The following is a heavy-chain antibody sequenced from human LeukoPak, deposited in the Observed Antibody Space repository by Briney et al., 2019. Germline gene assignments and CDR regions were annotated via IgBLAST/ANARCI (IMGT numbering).Heavy chain of an antibody. V-gene: IGHV1-69*13. D-gene: IGHD3-22*01. CDR2: IIPIFGTA. CDR3: ARDPPDSSGYYYVN. CDR1: GYTFTSYA. J-gene: IGHJ4*02. Sequence: SVKVSCKASGYTFTSYAISWVRQAPGQGLEWMGGIIPIFGTANYAQKFQGRVTITADESTSTAYMELSSLRSEDTAVYYCARDPPDSSGYYYVNWGQGTLVTVSS.